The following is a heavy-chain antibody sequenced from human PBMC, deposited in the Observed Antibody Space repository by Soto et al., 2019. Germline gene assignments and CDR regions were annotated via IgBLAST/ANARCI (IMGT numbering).Heavy chain of an antibody. J-gene: IGHJ3*02. D-gene: IGHD3-22*01. Sequence: GESLKISCKGSGYSFTSYWISWVRQMPGKGLEWMGRIDPSDSYTNYSPSFQGHVTISADKSISTAYLQWSSLKASDTAMYYCARQQYYYDSSGYPDAFDIWGQGTMVT. CDR3: ARQQYYYDSSGYPDAFDI. CDR1: GYSFTSYW. CDR2: IDPSDSYT. V-gene: IGHV5-10-1*01.